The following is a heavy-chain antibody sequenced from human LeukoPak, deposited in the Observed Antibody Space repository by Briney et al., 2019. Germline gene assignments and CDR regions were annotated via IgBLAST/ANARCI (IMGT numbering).Heavy chain of an antibody. V-gene: IGHV3-33*01. CDR1: GFTFSSYG. CDR3: ARSPCGGDCYYFDY. D-gene: IGHD2-21*02. CDR2: IWYDGSNK. Sequence: GGSLRLSCAASGFTFSSYGMHWVRQAPGKGLEWVAVIWYDGSNKYYADSVKGRSTISRDNSKNTLYLQMNSLRAEDTAVYYCARSPCGGDCYYFDYWGQGTLVTVSS. J-gene: IGHJ4*02.